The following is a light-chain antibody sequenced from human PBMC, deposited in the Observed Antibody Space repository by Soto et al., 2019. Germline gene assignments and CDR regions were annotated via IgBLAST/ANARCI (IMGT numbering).Light chain of an antibody. CDR3: QQLKTYQYT. J-gene: IGKJ2*01. CDR2: SAS. CDR1: QDINKF. Sequence: IQLTQSPSSLSASVGDRGTLTCRASQDINKFLAWFQQTPGKAPKLLGYSASTLHSGVPSRFSGSGSGTDFALTISSLQPEDFATYYCQQLKTYQYTVCPGTRLDIK. V-gene: IGKV1-9*01.